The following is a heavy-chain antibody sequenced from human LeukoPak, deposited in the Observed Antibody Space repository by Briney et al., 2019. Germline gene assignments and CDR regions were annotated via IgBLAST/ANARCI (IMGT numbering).Heavy chain of an antibody. CDR1: GFTFSNYG. Sequence: GGSLRLSCAASGFTFSNYGMHWVRQAPGKGLEWVAVIWYDGSNKYYADSVKGRFTISRDNSKNTLYLQMNSLRAEDTAVYYCARDAPKYSSGWCLGYWGQGTLVTVSS. V-gene: IGHV3-33*01. CDR3: ARDAPKYSSGWCLGY. D-gene: IGHD6-19*01. J-gene: IGHJ4*02. CDR2: IWYDGSNK.